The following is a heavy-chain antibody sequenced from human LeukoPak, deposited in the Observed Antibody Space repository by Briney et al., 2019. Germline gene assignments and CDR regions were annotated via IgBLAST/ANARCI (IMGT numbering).Heavy chain of an antibody. J-gene: IGHJ3*02. CDR1: GFTFSSHG. Sequence: QSGGSLRLSCAASGFTFSSHGMSWVRQAPGKGLEWVSAISGSGGSTYYADSVKGRFTISRDNSKNTLYLQMNSLRAEDTAVYYCAKDQSPYDFWSGYKNDAFDIWGQGTMVTVSS. CDR3: AKDQSPYDFWSGYKNDAFDI. CDR2: ISGSGGST. V-gene: IGHV3-23*01. D-gene: IGHD3-3*01.